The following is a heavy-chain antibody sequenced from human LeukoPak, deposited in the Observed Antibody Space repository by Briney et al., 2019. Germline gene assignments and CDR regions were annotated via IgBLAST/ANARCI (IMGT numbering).Heavy chain of an antibody. CDR3: AKDPGLGYGSGSYFDDY. CDR2: ISGSGGST. V-gene: IGHV3-23*01. Sequence: GGSLRLSCAASGFTFSSYAMSCVRQAPGKGLEWVSAISGSGGSTYYADSVEGRFTISRDNSKNTLYLQMNSLRAEDTAVYYCAKDPGLGYGSGSYFDDYWGQGTLVTVPS. J-gene: IGHJ4*02. D-gene: IGHD3-10*01. CDR1: GFTFSSYA.